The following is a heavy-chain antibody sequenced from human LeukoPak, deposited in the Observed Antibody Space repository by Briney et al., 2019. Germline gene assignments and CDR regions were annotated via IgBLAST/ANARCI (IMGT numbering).Heavy chain of an antibody. CDR1: GFTFSSYA. J-gene: IGHJ6*03. D-gene: IGHD3-10*01. CDR2: ISGSGGST. V-gene: IGHV3-23*01. Sequence: GGSLRLTCATSGFTFSSYAMRWVRQAPGKGLEWVSDISGSGGSTHYADSVKGRFTISRDNSKNTLYLQMNSLRAEDTAVYYCAKTELAMNYYYYMDVWGKGTTVTVSS. CDR3: AKTELAMNYYYYMDV.